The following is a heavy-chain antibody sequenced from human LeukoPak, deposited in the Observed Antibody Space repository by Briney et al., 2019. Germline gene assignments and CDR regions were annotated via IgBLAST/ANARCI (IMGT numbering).Heavy chain of an antibody. CDR3: ARDNYGAKDY. D-gene: IGHD4-17*01. Sequence: GGSLRLSCAASGFSFSSYWMHWVRQAPGKGLVWVSRINNDGSITSYADSVKGRFTISRDNAKNTLDLQMNSLRAEDTALYYCARDNYGAKDYWGRGTLVSVSS. CDR2: INNDGSIT. V-gene: IGHV3-74*01. J-gene: IGHJ4*02. CDR1: GFSFSSYW.